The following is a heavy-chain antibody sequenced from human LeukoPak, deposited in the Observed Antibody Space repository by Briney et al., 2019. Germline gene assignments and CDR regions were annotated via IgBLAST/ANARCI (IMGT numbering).Heavy chain of an antibody. D-gene: IGHD6-25*01. Sequence: QTGGSLRLSCAASGFTFSSYAMHWVRQAPGKGLEWVTFIRYDGSDKYYADSVKGRFTISRDYSKNTLYLQMNSLRAEDTAVYYCASQRLYWGQGTLVTVSS. CDR2: IRYDGSDK. CDR3: ASQRLY. V-gene: IGHV3-30*02. CDR1: GFTFSSYA. J-gene: IGHJ4*02.